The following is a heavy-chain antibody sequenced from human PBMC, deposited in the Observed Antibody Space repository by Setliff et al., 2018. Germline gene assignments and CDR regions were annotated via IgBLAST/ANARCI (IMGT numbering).Heavy chain of an antibody. V-gene: IGHV1-2*06. J-gene: IGHJ4*02. CDR3: ARDEGSGWYVGY. Sequence: ASVKVSCKASGYTFTGYYMHWVRQAPGQGLEWMGRINPNSGGTNYAQKLQGRVTMTRDTSISTAYMELSRLRSEDTAVYYCARDEGSGWYVGYWGQGTLVTVSS. D-gene: IGHD6-19*01. CDR2: INPNSGGT. CDR1: GYTFTGYY.